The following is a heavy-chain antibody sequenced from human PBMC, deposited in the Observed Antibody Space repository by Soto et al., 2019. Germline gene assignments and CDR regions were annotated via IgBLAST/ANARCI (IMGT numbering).Heavy chain of an antibody. CDR2: ITYDGSNK. D-gene: IGHD6-13*01. CDR3: ARELYSYAFDI. V-gene: IGHV3-30-3*01. CDR1: GFTFSSYA. J-gene: IGHJ3*02. Sequence: QVQLVESGGGVVQPGRSLRLSCAASGFTFSSYAMHWVRQAPGKGLEWVAVITYDGSNKYYADSVKGRFTISRDNSKNTLYLQMNSLRAEDTDVYYCARELYSYAFDIWGQGTMVTVSS.